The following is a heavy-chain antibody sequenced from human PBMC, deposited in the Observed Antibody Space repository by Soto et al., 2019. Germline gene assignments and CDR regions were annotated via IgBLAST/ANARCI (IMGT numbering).Heavy chain of an antibody. CDR1: GGSTSSGDFY. Sequence: SETLSLTCTVSGGSTSSGDFYWSWIRQPPGKGLEWIGYIYYSGSTYYNPSLKSRITISVDTSKNQFSLKLSSVTAADTAVYYCARGVLTGYDYWGQGTLVTVSS. CDR3: ARGVLTGYDY. D-gene: IGHD3-9*01. J-gene: IGHJ4*02. V-gene: IGHV4-30-4*01. CDR2: IYYSGST.